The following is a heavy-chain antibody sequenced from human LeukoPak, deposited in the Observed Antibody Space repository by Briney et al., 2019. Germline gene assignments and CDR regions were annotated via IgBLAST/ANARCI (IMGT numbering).Heavy chain of an antibody. D-gene: IGHD1-7*01. CDR2: IRQDGSEK. CDR3: ARDDNWNFKFDY. J-gene: IGHJ4*02. CDR1: GFTFSTYW. Sequence: PGGSLRLSRAASGFTFSTYWMSWVRQAPGKGLEWVANIRQDGSEKFYVDSVKDRFTISRDNAKNSLDLQMDSLRAEDTAIYYCARDDNWNFKFDYWGQGALVIVSS. V-gene: IGHV3-7*01.